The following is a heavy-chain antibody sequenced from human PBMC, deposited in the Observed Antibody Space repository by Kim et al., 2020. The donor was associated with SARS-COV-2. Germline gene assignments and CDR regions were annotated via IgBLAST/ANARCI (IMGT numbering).Heavy chain of an antibody. J-gene: IGHJ4*02. CDR3: ARETRGGSYFRDYFDY. Sequence: SVKVSCKASGGTFSSYAISWVRQAPGQGLEWMGGIIPIFGTANYAQKFQGRVTITADESTSTAYMELSSLRSEDTAVYYCARETRGGSYFRDYFDYWGQGTLVTVSS. D-gene: IGHD1-26*01. CDR2: IIPIFGTA. CDR1: GGTFSSYA. V-gene: IGHV1-69*13.